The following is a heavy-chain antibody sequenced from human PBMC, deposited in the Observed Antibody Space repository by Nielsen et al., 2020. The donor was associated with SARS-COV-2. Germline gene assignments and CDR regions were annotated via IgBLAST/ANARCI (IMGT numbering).Heavy chain of an antibody. CDR2: IWYDGSNK. Sequence: GGSLRLSCAASGFTFSSHWMHWVRQAPGKGLEWVAVIWYDGSNKYYADSVKGRFTISRDNSKNTLYLQMNSLRAEDTAIYYCIRGGIQVAGIDAFDVWGQGTTVTVSS. V-gene: IGHV3-33*08. CDR3: IRGGIQVAGIDAFDV. J-gene: IGHJ3*01. D-gene: IGHD6-19*01. CDR1: GFTFSSHW.